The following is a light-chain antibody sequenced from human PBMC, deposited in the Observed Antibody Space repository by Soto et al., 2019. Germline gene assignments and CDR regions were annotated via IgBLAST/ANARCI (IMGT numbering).Light chain of an antibody. J-gene: IGKJ4*01. CDR1: QSVSSIY. CDR3: QQRSNWPLT. Sequence: SVLAQSPGTLSLSPGERATLSCRASQSVSSIYFAWYQQKPGQAPRLLIYGASSRATGIPDRFRGSGSGTDFALPISSLEPEDCAVYYCQQRSNWPLTFGGGTKV. CDR2: GAS. V-gene: IGKV3D-20*02.